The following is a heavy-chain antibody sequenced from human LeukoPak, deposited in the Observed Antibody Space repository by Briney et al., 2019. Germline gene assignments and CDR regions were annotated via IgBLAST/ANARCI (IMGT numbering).Heavy chain of an antibody. CDR1: GGSISSDY. CDR3: ASNYYGSGSLDY. V-gene: IGHV4-59*08. D-gene: IGHD3-10*01. Sequence: SETLSLTCTVSGGSISSDYWSWIRQPPGKGLEWIGYIYYSGSTNYNPSLKSRVTISVDTSKNQFSLKLSSVTAADTAVYYCASNYYGSGSLDYWGRGNLVTVSS. CDR2: IYYSGST. J-gene: IGHJ4*02.